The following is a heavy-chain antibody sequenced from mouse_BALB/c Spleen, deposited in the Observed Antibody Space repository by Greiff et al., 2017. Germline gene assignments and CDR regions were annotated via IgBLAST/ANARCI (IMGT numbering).Heavy chain of an antibody. CDR1: GFNIKDYY. V-gene: IGHV14-1*02. CDR2: IDPENGNT. Sequence: EVKLVESGAELVRPGALVKLSCKASGFNIKDYYMHWVKQRPEQGLEWIGWIDPENGNTIYDPKFQGKASITADTSSNTAYLQLSSLTSEDTAVYYCARGGTTAPYWYFDVWGAGTTVTVSS. D-gene: IGHD1-2*01. CDR3: ARGGTTAPYWYFDV. J-gene: IGHJ1*01.